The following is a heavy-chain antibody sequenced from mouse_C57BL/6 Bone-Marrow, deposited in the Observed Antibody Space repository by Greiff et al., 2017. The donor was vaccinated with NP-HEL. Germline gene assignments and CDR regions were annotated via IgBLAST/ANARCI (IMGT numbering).Heavy chain of an antibody. CDR3: ARQYYYGSSPAWFAY. D-gene: IGHD1-1*01. J-gene: IGHJ3*01. Sequence: VKLQESGAELVRPGTSVKVSCKASGYAFTNYLIEWVKQRPGQGLEWIGVINPGSGGTNYNEKFKGKATLTADKSSSTAYMQLSSLTSEDSAVYFCARQYYYGSSPAWFAYWGQGTLVTVSA. CDR1: GYAFTNYL. V-gene: IGHV1-54*01. CDR2: INPGSGGT.